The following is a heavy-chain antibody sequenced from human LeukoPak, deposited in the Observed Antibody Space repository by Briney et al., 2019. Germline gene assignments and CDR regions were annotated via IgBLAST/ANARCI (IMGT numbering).Heavy chain of an antibody. V-gene: IGHV3-53*01. CDR1: GSTVRSSY. Sequence: GGSLRLSCAASGSTVRSSYMNWVRQAPGKGLEWVSVIYNGETTVYADSVRGRFTISRDNSENTLHIQMNSLRAEDTAVYYCAADTDYDAFDIWGQGTMVTVSS. CDR3: AADTDYDAFDI. CDR2: IYNGETT. D-gene: IGHD4-11*01. J-gene: IGHJ3*02.